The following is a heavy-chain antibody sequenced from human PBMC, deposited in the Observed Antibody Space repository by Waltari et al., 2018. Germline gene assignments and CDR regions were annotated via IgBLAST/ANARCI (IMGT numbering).Heavy chain of an antibody. D-gene: IGHD2-15*01. CDR2: INHSGNT. Sequence: QVQLQQWGAGRLKPSETLSLTCAVYGGSFSGYYWSWISQPPGKGLEWIGEINHSGNTNYNPSLKSRVTISLDTSKNQFSLKLSSVTAADTAVYYCAREYCSGGRCEKYFDLWGRGTLVTVSS. J-gene: IGHJ2*01. CDR1: GGSFSGYY. V-gene: IGHV4-34*02. CDR3: AREYCSGGRCEKYFDL.